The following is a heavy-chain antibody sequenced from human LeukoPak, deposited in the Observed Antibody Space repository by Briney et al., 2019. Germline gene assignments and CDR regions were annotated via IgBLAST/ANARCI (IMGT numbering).Heavy chain of an antibody. Sequence: GASVKVSCKAFGYTFTGYWMHWVRQAPGQGPEWMGVISPSGGSTVYAQKFQGRVTMTRDMSTSTVYMELSSLRSEDTAVYYCARDRGQLLSSSFDYWGQGTLVTVSS. V-gene: IGHV1-46*01. CDR2: ISPSGGST. CDR3: ARDRGQLLSSSFDY. D-gene: IGHD2-2*01. J-gene: IGHJ4*02. CDR1: GYTFTGYW.